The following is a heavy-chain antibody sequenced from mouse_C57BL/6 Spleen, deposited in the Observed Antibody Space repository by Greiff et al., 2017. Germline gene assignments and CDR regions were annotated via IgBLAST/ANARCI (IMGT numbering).Heavy chain of an antibody. CDR2: IDPSDSET. V-gene: IGHV1-52*01. CDR3: ARRGLRGYYAMDY. Sequence: VQLQQPGAELVRPGSSVKLSCKASGYTFTSYWMHWVKQRPIQGLEWIGNIDPSDSETHYNQKFKDKATLTVDKSSSTAYMQLSSLTSEDSAVYYCARRGLRGYYAMDYWGQGTSVTVSS. D-gene: IGHD1-1*01. J-gene: IGHJ4*01. CDR1: GYTFTSYW.